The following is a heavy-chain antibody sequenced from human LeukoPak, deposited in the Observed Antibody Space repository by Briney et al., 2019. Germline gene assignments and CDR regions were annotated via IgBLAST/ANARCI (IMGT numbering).Heavy chain of an antibody. CDR1: GFTFSSYA. V-gene: IGHV3-64D*06. CDR2: ISSNGGST. CDR3: ARDRGQYQLLWRFDP. J-gene: IGHJ5*02. D-gene: IGHD2-2*01. Sequence: GGSLRLSCSASGFTFSSYAMHWVRQAPGKGLEYVSAISSNGGSTYYADSVKGRFPISRDNSKNTLYLQMSSLRAEDTAVYYCARDRGQYQLLWRFDPWGQGTLVTVSS.